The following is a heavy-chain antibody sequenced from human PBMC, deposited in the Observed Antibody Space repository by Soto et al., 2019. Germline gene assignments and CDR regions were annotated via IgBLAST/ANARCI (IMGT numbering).Heavy chain of an antibody. CDR1: GFTFNTND. V-gene: IGHV3-23*01. CDR3: AKNSGWFT. Sequence: EVQILESGGGLVQPGGSLRLSCVATGFTFNTNDMSWIRQAPGKGLEWVSLISGGSEITNYADSVKGRFTISRDNSKYTVYLEMNSLRAEDTALYYCAKNSGWFTWGQGTLVTVSS. J-gene: IGHJ4*02. CDR2: ISGGSEIT. D-gene: IGHD6-19*01.